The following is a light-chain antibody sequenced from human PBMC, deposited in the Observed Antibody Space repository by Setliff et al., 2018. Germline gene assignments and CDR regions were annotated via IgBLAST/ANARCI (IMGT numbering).Light chain of an antibody. CDR2: DVS. CDR3: CSYAGSYTLLEV. V-gene: IGLV2-11*01. J-gene: IGLJ1*01. CDR1: SSDVGRYSL. Sequence: QSALTQPASVSGSPGQSITVSCTGTSSDVGRYSLISWYQQHPGKAPKLMIYDVSKRPSGVPDRFSGSKSGNTASLTISGLQAEDEADYYCCSYAGSYTLLEVFGTGTKVTVL.